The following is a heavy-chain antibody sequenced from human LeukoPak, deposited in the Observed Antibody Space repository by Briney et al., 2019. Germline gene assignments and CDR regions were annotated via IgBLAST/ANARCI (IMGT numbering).Heavy chain of an antibody. D-gene: IGHD3-10*01. CDR3: ARDSYYYGSGSYYFDS. CDR2: INHSGST. V-gene: IGHV4-34*01. Sequence: QPSETLSLTCAVYGGSFSGYYWSWIRQPPGKGLEWIGEINHSGSTNYNPSLKSRVTMSVDTSKNQFSLKLSSVTAADTAVYYCARDSYYYGSGSYYFDSWGQGTLVTVSS. CDR1: GGSFSGYY. J-gene: IGHJ4*02.